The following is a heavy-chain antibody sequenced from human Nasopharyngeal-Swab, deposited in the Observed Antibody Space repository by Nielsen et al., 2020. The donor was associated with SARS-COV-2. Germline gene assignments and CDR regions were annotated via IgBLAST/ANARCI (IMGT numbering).Heavy chain of an antibody. J-gene: IGHJ6*02. Sequence: ASVKVSCKASGYTFTSYGMSWVRQAPGQGLEWMGWISAYNGNTNYAQKLQGRVTMTTDTSTSTAYMELRSLRSDDTAVYYCARVQGYYDRYGMDVWGQGTTVTVSS. CDR2: ISAYNGNT. D-gene: IGHD3-22*01. CDR1: GYTFTSYG. CDR3: ARVQGYYDRYGMDV. V-gene: IGHV1-18*01.